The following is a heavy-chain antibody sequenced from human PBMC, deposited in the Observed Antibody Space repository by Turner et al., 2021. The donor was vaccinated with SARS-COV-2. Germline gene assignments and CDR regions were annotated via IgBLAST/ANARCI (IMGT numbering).Heavy chain of an antibody. V-gene: IGHV1-2*04. CDR3: AREDRGYSYGYGRFDP. D-gene: IGHD5-18*01. CDR2: INPNSGGT. Sequence: QVQLVQSGAEVKKPGASVKVSCKASGYTFTGYYMHWVRQATGQGLEWMGWINPNSGGTNYAQKFQGWVTMTRDTSISTAYMELSRLRSDDTAVYYCAREDRGYSYGYGRFDPWGQGTLVTVSS. J-gene: IGHJ5*02. CDR1: GYTFTGYY.